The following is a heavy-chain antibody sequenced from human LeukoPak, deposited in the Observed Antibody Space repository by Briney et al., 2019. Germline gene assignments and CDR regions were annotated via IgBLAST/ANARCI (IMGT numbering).Heavy chain of an antibody. CDR3: ATREYSSSWYLKSNWFDP. CDR1: GGSFSGYY. CDR2: INHSGST. V-gene: IGHV4-34*01. D-gene: IGHD6-13*01. J-gene: IGHJ5*02. Sequence: SETLSLICAVYGGSFSGYYWRWIRQPPGKGLEWIGEINHSGSTNYNPSLKSRVTISVDTSKNQFSLKLSSVTAADTAVYYCATREYSSSWYLKSNWFDPWGQGTLVTVSS.